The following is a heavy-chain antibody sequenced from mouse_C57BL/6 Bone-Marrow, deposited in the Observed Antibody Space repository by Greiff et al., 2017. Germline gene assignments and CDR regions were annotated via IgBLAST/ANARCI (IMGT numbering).Heavy chain of an antibody. CDR1: GYTFTSYW. CDR3: ARDSTTLAY. D-gene: IGHD1-1*01. Sequence: QVQLQQPGAELVKPGASVKLSCKASGYTFTSYWMQWVKQRPGQGLEWIGEIDPSDIYTNSNQKFKGKATLTVDTSSSTAYMQLSSLTSEDSAVYYCARDSTTLAYWGQGTLVTVSA. V-gene: IGHV1-50*01. J-gene: IGHJ3*01. CDR2: IDPSDIYT.